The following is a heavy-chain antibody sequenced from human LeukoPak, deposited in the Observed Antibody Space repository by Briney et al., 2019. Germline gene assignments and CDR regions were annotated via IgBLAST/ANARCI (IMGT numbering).Heavy chain of an antibody. V-gene: IGHV3-21*01. CDR3: ARGGRLLWFGESIDY. CDR1: GFTFSSYS. J-gene: IGHJ4*02. Sequence: GVYLRLSCAASGFTFSSYSMNWVRQAPGKGLEWVTSISSSSSYIYYADSVKGRFTISRDNAKNSLYLQMNSLRAEDTAVYYCARGGRLLWFGESIDYWGQGTLVTVSS. D-gene: IGHD3-10*01. CDR2: ISSSSSYI.